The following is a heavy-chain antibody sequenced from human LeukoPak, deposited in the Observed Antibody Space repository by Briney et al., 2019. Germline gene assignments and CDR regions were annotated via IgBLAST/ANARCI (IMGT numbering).Heavy chain of an antibody. Sequence: SETLSLTCTVSGYSISSGYYWGWIRPPPGKGLEWIGSIYHSGSTYYNPSLKSRVTISVDTSKNQFSLKLSSVTAADTAVYYCAKDSKIVGATFRSYHYMDVWGKGTAVTVSS. CDR2: IYHSGST. V-gene: IGHV4-38-2*02. CDR3: AKDSKIVGATFRSYHYMDV. CDR1: GYSISSGYY. J-gene: IGHJ6*03. D-gene: IGHD1-26*01.